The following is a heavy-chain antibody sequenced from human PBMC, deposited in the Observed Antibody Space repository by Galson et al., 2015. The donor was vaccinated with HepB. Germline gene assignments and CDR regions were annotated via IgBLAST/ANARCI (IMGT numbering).Heavy chain of an antibody. D-gene: IGHD2-21*01. V-gene: IGHV1-69*08. Sequence: SVKVSCTGHGRSFSSHSFSWVRLAPGQGLDWVVRNTPIQYRQKFQGRIMINTETYMSTVFMELRDLTTEDTGVYYCARDHTYGQDYFYGMDVWGQGTTVIVS. CDR2: NTPI. J-gene: IGHJ6*02. CDR1: GRSFSSHS. CDR3: ARDHTYGQDYFYGMDV.